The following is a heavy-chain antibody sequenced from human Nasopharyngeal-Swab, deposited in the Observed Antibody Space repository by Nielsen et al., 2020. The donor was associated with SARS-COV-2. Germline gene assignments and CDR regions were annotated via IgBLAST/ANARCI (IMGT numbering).Heavy chain of an antibody. V-gene: IGHV1-46*01. D-gene: IGHD3-10*01. J-gene: IGHJ1*01. CDR2: INPSGGST. CDR3: ASGYGSGRGKYFQH. Sequence: WVRQAPGQGLEWMGIINPSGGSTSYAQKFQGRVTMTRDTSMSTVYMELSSLRSEDTAVYYCASGYGSGRGKYFQHWGQGTLVTVSS.